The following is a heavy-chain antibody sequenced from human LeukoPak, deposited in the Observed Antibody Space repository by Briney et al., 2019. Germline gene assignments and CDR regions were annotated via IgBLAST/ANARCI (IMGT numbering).Heavy chain of an antibody. V-gene: IGHV4-39*07. Sequence: SETLSLTCTVSGGSISCSLYYWGWIRQPPGKGLEWIGTIYYSGSTYYNPSLKGRVTISVDTSKNQFSLKLSSVTAADTAVYYCAKDFVVVPGNVNYFDYWGQGTLVTVSS. CDR2: IYYSGST. J-gene: IGHJ4*02. D-gene: IGHD2-21*02. CDR1: GGSISCSLYY. CDR3: AKDFVVVPGNVNYFDY.